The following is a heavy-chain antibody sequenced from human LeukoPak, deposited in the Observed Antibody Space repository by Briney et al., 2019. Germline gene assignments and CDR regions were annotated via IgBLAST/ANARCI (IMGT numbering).Heavy chain of an antibody. D-gene: IGHD3-10*02. J-gene: IGHJ6*02. CDR2: IYYSGST. Sequence: PSQTLSLTCTVSGSSISSGGYYWSWIRQHPGKGLEWIGYIYYSGSTYYNPSLKSRVTISVDTSKNQFSLKLSSVTAADTAVYYCARFTLSWNYYGMDVWGQGTTVTVSS. CDR3: ARFTLSWNYYGMDV. V-gene: IGHV4-31*03. CDR1: GSSISSGGYY.